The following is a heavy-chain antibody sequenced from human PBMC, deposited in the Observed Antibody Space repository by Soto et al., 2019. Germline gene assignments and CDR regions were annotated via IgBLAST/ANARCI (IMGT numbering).Heavy chain of an antibody. J-gene: IGHJ6*02. CDR3: ARDWLAARPDYYYGMDV. D-gene: IGHD6-6*01. Sequence: ASVKVSCKASGYTFTSYGISWVRQAPGQGLEWMGWISAYNGNTNYAQELQGRVTMTTDTSTSTAYMELRSLRSDDTAVYYCARDWLAARPDYYYGMDVWGQGTTVTVSS. CDR2: ISAYNGNT. CDR1: GYTFTSYG. V-gene: IGHV1-18*01.